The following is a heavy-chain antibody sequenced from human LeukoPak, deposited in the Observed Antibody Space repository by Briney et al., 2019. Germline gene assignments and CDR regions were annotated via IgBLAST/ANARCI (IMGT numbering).Heavy chain of an antibody. V-gene: IGHV3-23*01. CDR3: AKDHGSSWYGYYFDY. D-gene: IGHD6-13*01. CDR2: ISGSGGST. Sequence: GGSLRLSCAASGFTFSSYAMSWVRQAPGKGLEWVSGISGSGGSTYYADSVKGRFTISRDNSKNTLYLQMNSLRAEDTAVYYCAKDHGSSWYGYYFDYWGQGTLVTVSS. CDR1: GFTFSSYA. J-gene: IGHJ4*02.